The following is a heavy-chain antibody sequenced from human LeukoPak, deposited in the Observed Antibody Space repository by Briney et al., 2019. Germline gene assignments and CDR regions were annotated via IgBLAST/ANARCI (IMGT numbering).Heavy chain of an antibody. D-gene: IGHD6-6*01. Sequence: GESLKISCKGSGYSFTNYWIGWVRQMPGKGLGWMGIIYPGDSDTRYSPSFQGQVTISADKSISTAYLQWGSLRASDTAMYYCARVESSPPDYWGQGTLVTVSS. V-gene: IGHV5-51*01. CDR2: IYPGDSDT. CDR3: ARVESSPPDY. CDR1: GYSFTNYW. J-gene: IGHJ4*02.